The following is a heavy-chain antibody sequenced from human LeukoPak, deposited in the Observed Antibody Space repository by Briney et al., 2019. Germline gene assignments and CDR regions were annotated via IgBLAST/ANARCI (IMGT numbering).Heavy chain of an antibody. V-gene: IGHV3-7*04. CDR3: ARGDEFSGHY. Sequence: PGGSLRLSCVASGFTFSTYWMSWVRQAPGKGLEWVANIQEDGNEKYYVDSVKGRFTISRDNAKNSLYLQMNSLRAEDTAVYYCARGDEFSGHYWGQGTLVTVSS. CDR2: IQEDGNEK. CDR1: GFTFSTYW. J-gene: IGHJ4*02.